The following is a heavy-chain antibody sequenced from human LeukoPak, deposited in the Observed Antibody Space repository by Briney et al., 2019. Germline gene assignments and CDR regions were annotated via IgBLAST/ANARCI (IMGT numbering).Heavy chain of an antibody. CDR1: GYSFTSYW. CDR2: IYPGDSDT. V-gene: IGHV5-51*01. J-gene: IGHJ4*02. D-gene: IGHD3-22*01. Sequence: GESLKISCMGSGYSFTSYWIGWVRQMPGKGLEWMGIIYPGDSDTRYSLSFQGQVTISADKSISTAYLQWGSLKASDTAMYYCARRDYYDTSGYRNPHFDYWGQGTLVTVSS. CDR3: ARRDYYDTSGYRNPHFDY.